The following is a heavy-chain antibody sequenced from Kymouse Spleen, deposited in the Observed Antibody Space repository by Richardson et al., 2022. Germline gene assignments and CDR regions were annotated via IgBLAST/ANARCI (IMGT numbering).Heavy chain of an antibody. V-gene: IGHV4-39*01. J-gene: IGHJ4*02. CDR1: GGSISSSSYY. Sequence: QLQLQESGPGLVKPSETLSLTCTVSGGSISSSSYYWGWIRQPPGKGLEWIGSIYYSGSTYYNPSLKSRVTISVDTSKNQFSLKLSSVTAADTAVYYCARQGYGSGSYYTGYWGQGTLVTVSS. CDR2: IYYSGST. D-gene: IGHD3-10*01. CDR3: ARQGYGSGSYYTGY.